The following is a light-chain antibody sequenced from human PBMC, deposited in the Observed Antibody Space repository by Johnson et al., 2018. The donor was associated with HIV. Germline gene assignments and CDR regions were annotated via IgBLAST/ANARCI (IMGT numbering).Light chain of an antibody. CDR3: GTWDSILREV. CDR2: ETT. Sequence: QSVLTQPPSVSAAPGQKVTISCSGSSSNIGNNYVSWYQQLPGTAPKLLIYETTKSPSGLPARFSGSKSGTSATLGITGLQTGDEADYSCGTWDSILREVFGTVTQVTVL. V-gene: IGLV1-51*02. CDR1: SSNIGNNY. J-gene: IGLJ1*01.